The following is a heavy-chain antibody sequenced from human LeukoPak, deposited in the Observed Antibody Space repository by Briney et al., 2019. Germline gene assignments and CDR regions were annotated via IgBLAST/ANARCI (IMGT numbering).Heavy chain of an antibody. CDR2: INHSGST. CDR1: GGSFSGYY. D-gene: IGHD2-2*01. Sequence: SETLSLTCAVYGGSFSGYYWSWIRQPPGKGLEWIGEINHSGSTHYNPSLKSRVPISVDTSKNQFSLKLSSVTAADTAVYYCARGGQLLPIDYWGQGTLVTVSS. J-gene: IGHJ4*02. V-gene: IGHV4-34*01. CDR3: ARGGQLLPIDY.